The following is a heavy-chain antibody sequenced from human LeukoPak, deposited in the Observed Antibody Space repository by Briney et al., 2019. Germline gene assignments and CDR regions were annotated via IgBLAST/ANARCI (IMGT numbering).Heavy chain of an antibody. D-gene: IGHD3-9*01. CDR2: ISYDGSNK. CDR1: GFTFSSYA. V-gene: IGHV3-30-3*01. CDR3: AKDLKYFDWLLYSPDAFDI. J-gene: IGHJ3*02. Sequence: GGSLRLSCAASGFTFSSYAMHWVRQAPGKGLEWVAVISYDGSNKYYADSVKGRFTISRDNSKNTLYLQMNSLRAEDTAVYYCAKDLKYFDWLLYSPDAFDIWGQGTMVTVSS.